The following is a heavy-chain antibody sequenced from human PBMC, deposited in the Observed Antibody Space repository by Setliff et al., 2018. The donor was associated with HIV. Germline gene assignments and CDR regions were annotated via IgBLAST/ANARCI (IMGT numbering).Heavy chain of an antibody. CDR1: GVSISSYY. CDR3: ARGTTLNVVPDAFDI. V-gene: IGHV4-59*08. Sequence: PSETLSLTCNVSGVSISSYYWSWVRQPPGKGLEYIGYIYSNGGTNYNPSLKSRVTISVDTSKNQISLRLNSLTAADTAVYYCARGTTLNVVPDAFDIWGQGTMVTVSS. CDR2: IYSNGGT. D-gene: IGHD3-16*01. J-gene: IGHJ3*02.